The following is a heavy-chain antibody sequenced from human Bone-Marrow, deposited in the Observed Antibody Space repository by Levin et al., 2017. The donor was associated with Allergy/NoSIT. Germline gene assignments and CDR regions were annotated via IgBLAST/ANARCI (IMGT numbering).Heavy chain of an antibody. Sequence: GGSLRLSCAASGFVFNRYTMHWVRQAPGKGLEWVAITSYDGSKIYYADSVKGRFTISRDDSKNTVFLEMKSMRPEDTAVYYCARNSNFDNSGYYFFEYWGQGTLVTVSS. CDR3: ARNSNFDNSGYYFFEY. J-gene: IGHJ4*02. CDR1: GFVFNRYT. D-gene: IGHD3-22*01. V-gene: IGHV3-30-3*01. CDR2: TSYDGSKI.